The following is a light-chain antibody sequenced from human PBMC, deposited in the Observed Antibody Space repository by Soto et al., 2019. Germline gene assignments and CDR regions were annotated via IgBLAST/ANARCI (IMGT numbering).Light chain of an antibody. J-gene: IGKJ2*01. CDR3: QSYNDWPFT. CDR2: GAS. V-gene: IGKV3-15*01. Sequence: EIVMTQSPATLSVSPGERVTLSCRASESLSNYLAWYQQKPGQAPRLLIYGASTNATGIPARFSGSGSATDFTLTISSLQSEDFAVYYCQSYNDWPFTFGQGTKLEI. CDR1: ESLSNY.